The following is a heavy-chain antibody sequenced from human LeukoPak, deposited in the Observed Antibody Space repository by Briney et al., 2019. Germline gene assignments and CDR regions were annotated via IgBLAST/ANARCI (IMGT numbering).Heavy chain of an antibody. V-gene: IGHV1-8*01. D-gene: IGHD3-10*01. CDR3: ARVDYGSGGSFDY. CDR2: MNPNSGNT. CDR1: GYTFTSYD. J-gene: IGHJ4*02. Sequence: GASVKVSCKASGYTFTSYDINWVRQATGQGLEWMGWMNPNSGNTGYAQKFQGRVTMTRNTSTSTAYMELRSLRSDDTAVYYCARVDYGSGGSFDYWGQGTLVTVSS.